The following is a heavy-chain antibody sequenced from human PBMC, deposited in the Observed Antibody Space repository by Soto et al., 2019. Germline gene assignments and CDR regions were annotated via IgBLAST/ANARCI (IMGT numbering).Heavy chain of an antibody. CDR3: ARGGDSYGYGESSYSGMDV. CDR1: GFGVSNNY. V-gene: IGHV3-66*01. J-gene: IGHJ6*02. Sequence: EVQLVESGGGLVQPGGSLRLSCAASGFGVSNNYMSWVRQAPGKGLEWVSAINSGGNTYYADSVKGGFAISRDNYKTTVYLQMNSVGAEDTAVYYCARGGDSYGYGESSYSGMDVWGQGTTVTVSS. CDR2: INSGGNT. D-gene: IGHD5-18*01.